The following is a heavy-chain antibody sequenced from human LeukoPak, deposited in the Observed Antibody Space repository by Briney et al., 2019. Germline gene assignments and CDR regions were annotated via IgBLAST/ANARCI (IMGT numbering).Heavy chain of an antibody. D-gene: IGHD2-2*02. CDR3: ASGIRGYLDY. CDR2: MNPNSGNT. CDR1: GYTFTSYD. V-gene: IGHV1-8*01. Sequence: ASVKVSCKASGYTFTSYDINWVRQATGQGLEWMGWMNPNSGNTGYAQKFQGRVTMTTDTSTSTAYMELRSLRSDDTAVYYCASGIRGYLDYWGQGTLVTVSS. J-gene: IGHJ4*02.